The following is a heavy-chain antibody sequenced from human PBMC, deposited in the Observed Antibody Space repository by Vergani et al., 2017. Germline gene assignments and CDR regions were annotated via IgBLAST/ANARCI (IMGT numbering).Heavy chain of an antibody. CDR2: IIPIFVTA. Sequence: QVQLVQSGAEVKKPGASVKVSCKASGYTFTSYYMHWVRQAPGQGLEWMGGIIPIFVTANYAQKFQGRVTITADESTSTAYMELSSLRSEDTAVYYCAGSITMVRGVLPFYFDYWGQGTLVTVSS. V-gene: IGHV1-69*01. CDR1: GYTFTSYY. CDR3: AGSITMVRGVLPFYFDY. D-gene: IGHD3-10*01. J-gene: IGHJ4*02.